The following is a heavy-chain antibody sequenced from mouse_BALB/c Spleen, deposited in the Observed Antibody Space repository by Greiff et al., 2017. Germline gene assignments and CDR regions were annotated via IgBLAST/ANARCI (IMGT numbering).Heavy chain of an antibody. CDR3: ARSEGNMDY. V-gene: IGHV5-17*02. D-gene: IGHD2-1*01. CDR2: ISSGSSTI. CDR1: GFTFSSFG. Sequence: DVHLVESGGGLVQPGGSRKLSCAASGFTFSSFGMHWVRQAPEKGLEWVAYISSGSSTIYYADTVKGRFTISRDNPKNTLFLQMTSLRSEDTAMYYCARSEGNMDYWGQGTSVTVSS. J-gene: IGHJ4*01.